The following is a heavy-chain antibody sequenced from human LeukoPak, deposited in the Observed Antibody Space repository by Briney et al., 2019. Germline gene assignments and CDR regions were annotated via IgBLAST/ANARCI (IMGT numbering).Heavy chain of an antibody. CDR2: ISISGSTI. CDR3: ARPMGSGYADAFDI. CDR1: GFTFSDYY. Sequence: GGSLTLSCAASGFTFSDYYMSWIRQAPGKGLEWVSYISISGSTIYYADSVKGRFTISRDNAKNSLYLQMNSLRAEDTAVYYCARPMGSGYADAFDIWGQGTMVTVSS. J-gene: IGHJ3*02. V-gene: IGHV3-11*04. D-gene: IGHD3-22*01.